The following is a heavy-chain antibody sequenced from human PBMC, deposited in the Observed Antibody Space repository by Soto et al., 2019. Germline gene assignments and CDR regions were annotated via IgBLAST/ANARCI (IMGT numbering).Heavy chain of an antibody. J-gene: IGHJ4*02. CDR2: IIPIFGTA. Sequence: QVQLVQSGAEVKKPGSSVKVSCKASGGTFSSYAISWVRQAPGQGLEWMGGIIPIFGTANYAQKFQGRVTITADESTSTAYMELSSLRSEDTAVYYCASGPIEMATIIKGRFDYWGQGTLVTVSS. CDR1: GGTFSSYA. V-gene: IGHV1-69*01. D-gene: IGHD5-12*01. CDR3: ASGPIEMATIIKGRFDY.